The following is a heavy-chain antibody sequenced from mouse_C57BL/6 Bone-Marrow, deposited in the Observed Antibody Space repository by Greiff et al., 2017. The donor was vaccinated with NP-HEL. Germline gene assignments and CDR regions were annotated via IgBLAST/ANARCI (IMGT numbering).Heavy chain of an antibody. CDR1: GFTFSSYT. V-gene: IGHV5-9*01. CDR3: ARRGDY. Sequence: EVQRVESGGGLVEPGGSLKLSCAASGFTFSSYTMSWVRQTPEKRLEWVATISGGGGNTYYPDSVKGRFTISRDNAKNTLYLQMSSLRSEDTALYYCARRGDYWGQGTSVTVSS. CDR2: ISGGGGNT. J-gene: IGHJ4*01.